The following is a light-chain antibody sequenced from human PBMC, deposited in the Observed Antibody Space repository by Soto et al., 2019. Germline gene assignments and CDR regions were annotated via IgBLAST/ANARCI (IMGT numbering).Light chain of an antibody. J-gene: IGKJ1*01. CDR2: KVS. CDR1: QSLVYSDGNTY. CDR3: MQGTHCPPT. Sequence: DVVMTQSPLSLPVTLGQPASISCRSSQSLVYSDGNTYLNWFQQRPGQSPRRLIYKVSNRDSGVPDRLSGSGSGTDFTLKLSRVEAEDVGVYYCMQGTHCPPTFGQGTKVELK. V-gene: IGKV2-30*01.